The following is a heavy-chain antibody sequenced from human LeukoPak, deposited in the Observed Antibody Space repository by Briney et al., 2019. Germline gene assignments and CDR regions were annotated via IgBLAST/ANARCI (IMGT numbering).Heavy chain of an antibody. CDR2: INPNSGGT. Sequence: ASVKVSCKASGYTFTGYYMHWVRQAPGQGLEWMGWINPNSGGTNYAQKFQGRVTMTRDTSISTAYMELSRLRSDGTAVYYCARGADYGDYYYYYYMDVWGKGTTVTISS. J-gene: IGHJ6*03. V-gene: IGHV1-2*02. CDR3: ARGADYGDYYYYYYMDV. D-gene: IGHD4-17*01. CDR1: GYTFTGYY.